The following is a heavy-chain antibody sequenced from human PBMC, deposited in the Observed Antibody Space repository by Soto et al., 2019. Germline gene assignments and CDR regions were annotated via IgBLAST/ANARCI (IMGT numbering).Heavy chain of an antibody. CDR2: IYSGGST. J-gene: IGHJ4*02. D-gene: IGHD5-12*01. V-gene: IGHV3-66*04. CDR3: ARQSRDGYIPSDY. CDR1: GFTVSSND. Sequence: GGSLRLSCAASGFTVSSNDMSWVRQAPGKGLEWVSVIYSGGSTYYADSVKGRFTISRDNSKNTLYLQMNSLRAEDTAVYYCARQSRDGYIPSDYWGQGTLVTVSS.